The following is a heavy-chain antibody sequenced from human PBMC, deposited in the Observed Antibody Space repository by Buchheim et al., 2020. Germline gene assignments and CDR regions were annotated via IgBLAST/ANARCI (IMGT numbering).Heavy chain of an antibody. CDR1: GFTFSSYS. CDR3: AREAVLDTAMGWYYYGMDV. J-gene: IGHJ6*02. V-gene: IGHV3-48*01. CDR2: ISSSSSTI. Sequence: EVQLVESGGGLVQPGGSLRLSCAASGFTFSSYSMNWVRQAPGKGLEWVSYISSSSSTIYYADSVKGRFTISRDNAKNSLYLQMNSLRAEDTAVYYCAREAVLDTAMGWYYYGMDVWGQGTT. D-gene: IGHD5-18*01.